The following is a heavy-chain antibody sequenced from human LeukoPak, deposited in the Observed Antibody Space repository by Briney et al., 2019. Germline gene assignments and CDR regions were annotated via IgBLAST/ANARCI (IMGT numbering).Heavy chain of an antibody. CDR1: GFTFSTYW. V-gene: IGHV3-7*01. CDR2: IKQDGSEK. Sequence: PGGSLRLSCAASGFTFSTYWMTWVRQAPGKGLEWVANIKQDGSEKYYVDSVKGRFTISRHNAKNSLFLQMNSLRAEDTAGYYCARRFGSGSFENSEFDYWGQGTLVTVSS. J-gene: IGHJ4*02. D-gene: IGHD3-10*01. CDR3: ARRFGSGSFENSEFDY.